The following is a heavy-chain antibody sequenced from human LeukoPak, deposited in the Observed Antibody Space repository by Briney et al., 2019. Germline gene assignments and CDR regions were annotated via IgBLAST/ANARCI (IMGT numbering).Heavy chain of an antibody. CDR1: GFTFSSYE. D-gene: IGHD1-26*01. V-gene: IGHV3-48*03. Sequence: GGSLRLSCAASGFTFSSYEMNWVRQAPGKGLEWVSYISSSGSTIYYADSVKGRFTISRDNAKNSLYLQMSSLRAEDTAIYYCARELREHGVFDIWGQGTMVTVSS. CDR3: ARELREHGVFDI. CDR2: ISSSGSTI. J-gene: IGHJ3*02.